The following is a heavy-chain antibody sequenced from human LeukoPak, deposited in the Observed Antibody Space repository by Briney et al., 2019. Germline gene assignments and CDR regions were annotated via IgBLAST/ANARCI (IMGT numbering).Heavy chain of an antibody. J-gene: IGHJ5*02. CDR2: IYTSGGT. D-gene: IGHD3-3*01. CDR3: ARGGNIWSGLLGRNWFDP. V-gene: IGHV4-4*09. Sequence: SETLSLTCTVSGDSISSYYWSWIRQPPGKGLEWIGYIYTSGGTNYIPSLKGRVTISIDTSKNQFSLKLSSVTAADTAVYYCARGGNIWSGLLGRNWFDPWGQGTLVTVSS. CDR1: GDSISSYY.